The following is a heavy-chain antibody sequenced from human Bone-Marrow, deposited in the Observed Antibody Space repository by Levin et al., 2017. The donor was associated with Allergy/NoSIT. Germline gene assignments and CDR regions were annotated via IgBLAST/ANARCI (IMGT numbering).Heavy chain of an antibody. CDR2: INPSGGSP. J-gene: IGHJ3*02. V-gene: IGHV1-46*01. CDR3: AREFVVVVVATAPARDSDACDI. Sequence: ASVKVSCKASGYTFTSYYMHWVRQAPGQGLEWMGIINPSGGSPTYAQKFQGRVTMTRDTSTSTVYMELSSLRSEDTAVYYCAREFVVVVVATAPARDSDACDIWGQGTMVTVSS. D-gene: IGHD2-15*01. CDR1: GYTFTSYY.